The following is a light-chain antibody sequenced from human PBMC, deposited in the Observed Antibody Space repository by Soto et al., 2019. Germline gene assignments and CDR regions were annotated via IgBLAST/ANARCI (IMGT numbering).Light chain of an antibody. CDR2: EVN. V-gene: IGLV2-14*03. CDR3: SSFTSGGTWV. CDR1: SSDVGAYNH. Sequence: QSALTQPASVSGSPGQSITISCTGTSSDVGAYNHVSWYQQHPGKVPKVMIYEVNNRPSGVSNRFSASKSGNTASLTISGLQAEDEATYYCSSFTSGGTWVFGGGTKLPVL. J-gene: IGLJ3*02.